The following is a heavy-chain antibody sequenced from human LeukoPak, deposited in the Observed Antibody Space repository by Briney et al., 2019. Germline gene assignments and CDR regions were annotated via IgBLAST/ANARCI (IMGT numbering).Heavy chain of an antibody. CDR3: ARHPPRGQLGTAFDI. Sequence: SETLSLTCTVSGGSISSYYWSWIRQPPGKGLEWIGYIYYSGNTNYNSSLGSRVTISVDTSKNHLSLRLTSVTAADTAIYYCARHPPRGQLGTAFDIWGQGTMVTVSS. J-gene: IGHJ3*02. CDR2: IYYSGNT. CDR1: GGSISSYY. V-gene: IGHV4-59*08. D-gene: IGHD3-16*01.